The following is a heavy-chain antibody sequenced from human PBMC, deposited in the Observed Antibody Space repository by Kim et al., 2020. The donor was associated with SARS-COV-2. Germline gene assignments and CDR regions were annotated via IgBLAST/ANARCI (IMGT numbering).Heavy chain of an antibody. J-gene: IGHJ6*02. Sequence: SETLSLTCTVSGGSISSSSYYWGWIRQPQGKGLEWIGSIYYSGSTYYNPSLKSRVTISVDTSKNQFSLKLSSVTAADTAVYYCARHEGDFWSGYSPDYGMDVWGQGTTVTVSS. D-gene: IGHD3-3*01. CDR1: GGSISSSSYY. CDR2: IYYSGST. V-gene: IGHV4-39*01. CDR3: ARHEGDFWSGYSPDYGMDV.